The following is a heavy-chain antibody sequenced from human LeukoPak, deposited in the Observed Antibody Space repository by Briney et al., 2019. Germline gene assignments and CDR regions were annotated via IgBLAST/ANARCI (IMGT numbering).Heavy chain of an antibody. CDR2: INVYNGDT. CDR1: GYTFTSYG. J-gene: IGHJ4*02. D-gene: IGHD3-10*01. Sequence: ASVKVSCKASGYTFTSYGMSWVRQAPGQGLEWMGWINVYNGDTNYAQKLQGGVTMTTDTSTSTAYMELRSLRSDDTAVYYCARNYYGSGSYYYFDYWGQGTLVTVSS. CDR3: ARNYYGSGSYYYFDY. V-gene: IGHV1-18*01.